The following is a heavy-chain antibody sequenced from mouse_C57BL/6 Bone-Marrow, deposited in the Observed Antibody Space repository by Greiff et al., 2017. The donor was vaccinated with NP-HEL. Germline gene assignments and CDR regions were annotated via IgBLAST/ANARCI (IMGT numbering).Heavy chain of an antibody. CDR2: ISDGGSYT. D-gene: IGHD2-4*01. J-gene: IGHJ3*01. V-gene: IGHV5-4*01. CDR3: ARDSPIYYDYDGFAY. Sequence: EVKLVESGGGLVKPGGSLKLSCAASGFTFSSYAMSWVRQTPEKRLEWVATISDGGSYTYYPDNVKGRFTISRDNAKSNLYLQMSHLKSEDTAMYYCARDSPIYYDYDGFAYWGQATLVTVSA. CDR1: GFTFSSYA.